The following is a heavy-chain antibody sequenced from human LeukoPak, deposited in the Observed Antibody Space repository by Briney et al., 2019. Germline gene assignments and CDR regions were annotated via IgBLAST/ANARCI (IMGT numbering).Heavy chain of an antibody. Sequence: GGSLRLSCAASGFTFSSYWMSWVLQAPGKGLEWVANIKQDGSEKYYVDSVKDRFTISRDNAKNSLYLQMNSLRAEDTAVYYCARGAQRWLQLGYYFDYWGQGTLVTVSS. CDR3: ARGAQRWLQLGYYFDY. CDR1: GFTFSSYW. D-gene: IGHD5-24*01. J-gene: IGHJ4*02. V-gene: IGHV3-7*03. CDR2: IKQDGSEK.